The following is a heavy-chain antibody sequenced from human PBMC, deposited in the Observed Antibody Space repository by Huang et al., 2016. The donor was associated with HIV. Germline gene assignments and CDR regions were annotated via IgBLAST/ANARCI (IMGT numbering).Heavy chain of an antibody. CDR3: VRTDRSGLNEYNWFDP. CDR2: IKEDGSKT. Sequence: EVQLVESGGGLVQPGGSLRLSWTASGFTFKTYWLTLVRQAPGKGPEWVVNIKEDGSKTYYVDSLRGRFIISRDNAKNSRELQMNSLTAEDTAVYYCVRTDRSGLNEYNWFDPWGQGTLVTVSS. V-gene: IGHV3-7*01. J-gene: IGHJ5*02. D-gene: IGHD3-3*01. CDR1: GFTFKTYW.